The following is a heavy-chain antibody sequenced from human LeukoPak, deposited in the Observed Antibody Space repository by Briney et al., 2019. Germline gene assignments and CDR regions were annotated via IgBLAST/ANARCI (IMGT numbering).Heavy chain of an antibody. CDR1: GGSISSSSYY. Sequence: PSETLSLTCTVSGGSISSSSYYWGWIRQPPGKGLEWIGSIYYSGSTYYNPSLKSRVTISVDTSKNQFSLKLSSVTAADTAVYYCARALQPGVYAFDIWGQGTMVTVSS. CDR2: IYYSGST. V-gene: IGHV4-39*07. CDR3: ARALQPGVYAFDI. D-gene: IGHD6-13*01. J-gene: IGHJ3*02.